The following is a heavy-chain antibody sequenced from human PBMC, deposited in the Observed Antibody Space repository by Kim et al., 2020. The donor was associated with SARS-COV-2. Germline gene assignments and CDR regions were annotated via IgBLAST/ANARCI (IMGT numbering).Heavy chain of an antibody. D-gene: IGHD3-3*01. CDR2: IYYSGST. CDR3: ARVPDFWSGYYADY. CDR1: GGSISSSSYY. V-gene: IGHV4-39*07. Sequence: ETLSLTCTVSGGSISSSSYYWGWIRQPPGKGLEWIGSIYYSGSTYYNPSLKSRVTISVDTSKNQFSLKLSSVTAADTAVYYCARVPDFWSGYYADYWGQGTLVTVSS. J-gene: IGHJ4*02.